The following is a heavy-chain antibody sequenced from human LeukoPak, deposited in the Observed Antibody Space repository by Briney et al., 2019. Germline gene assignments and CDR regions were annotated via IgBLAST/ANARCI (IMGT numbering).Heavy chain of an antibody. D-gene: IGHD6-19*01. Sequence: ASVKVSCKASGYTFTSYYMHWVRQAPGQGLEWMGIINPSGGSTSYAQKFQGRVTMTRDTSTSTVYMELSSLRSEDTAVYYCARDQERSGWYGRFDPWGQGTLVTVSS. CDR1: GYTFTSYY. CDR2: INPSGGST. CDR3: ARDQERSGWYGRFDP. V-gene: IGHV1-46*01. J-gene: IGHJ5*02.